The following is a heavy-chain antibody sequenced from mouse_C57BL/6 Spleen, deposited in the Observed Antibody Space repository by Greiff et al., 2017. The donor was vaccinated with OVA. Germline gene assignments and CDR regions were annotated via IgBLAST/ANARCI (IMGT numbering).Heavy chain of an antibody. CDR3: ARHEDPLFITTVVKGFDY. Sequence: QVQLKQSGAELVKPGASVKLSCKASGYTFTEYTIHWVKQRSGQGLEWIGWFYPGSGSIKYNEKFKDKATLTADKSSSTVYMELSRLTSEDSAVYFCARHEDPLFITTVVKGFDYWGQGTTLTVSS. V-gene: IGHV1-62-2*01. CDR1: GYTFTEYT. J-gene: IGHJ2*01. D-gene: IGHD1-1*01. CDR2: FYPGSGSI.